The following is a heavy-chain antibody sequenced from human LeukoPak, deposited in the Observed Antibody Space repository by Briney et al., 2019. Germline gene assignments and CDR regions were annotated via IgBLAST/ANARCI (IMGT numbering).Heavy chain of an antibody. J-gene: IGHJ2*01. CDR3: ARDVNRASWYFDL. Sequence: PGGSLRLSCAASGFTVSSNYMSWVRQAPGKGLEGVSVIYSGGSTYYADSAKGRFTISRDNSKNTLYLQMNSLRAEDTAVYYCARDVNRASWYFDLWGRGTLVTVSS. V-gene: IGHV3-53*01. CDR1: GFTVSSNY. D-gene: IGHD3-16*02. CDR2: IYSGGST.